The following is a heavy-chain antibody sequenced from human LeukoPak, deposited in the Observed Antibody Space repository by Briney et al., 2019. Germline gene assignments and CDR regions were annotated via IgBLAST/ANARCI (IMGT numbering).Heavy chain of an antibody. CDR1: GFTFSSYG. Sequence: GGSLRLSCAASGFTFSSYGMHWVRQAPGKGLEWVAVISYDGSNKYYADSVKGRFTISRDNSKNTLYLQMNSLRAEDTAVYYCAKPSSGSYPPLDYWGQGTLVTVSS. J-gene: IGHJ4*02. CDR3: AKPSSGSYPPLDY. CDR2: ISYDGSNK. V-gene: IGHV3-30*18. D-gene: IGHD1-26*01.